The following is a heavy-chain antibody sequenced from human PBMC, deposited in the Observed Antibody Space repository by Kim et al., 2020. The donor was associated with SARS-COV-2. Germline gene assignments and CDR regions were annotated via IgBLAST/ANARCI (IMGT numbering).Heavy chain of an antibody. CDR1: GFTFSSYS. J-gene: IGHJ6*02. CDR3: ARDLFTLPKQYYYYGMDV. V-gene: IGHV3-21*01. CDR2: ISSSSSYI. Sequence: GGSLRLSCAASGFTFSSYSMNWVRQAPGKGLEWVSSISSSSSYIYYADSVKGRFTISRDNAKNSLYLQMNSLRAEDTAVYYCARDLFTLPKQYYYYGMDVWGQGTTVTVSS.